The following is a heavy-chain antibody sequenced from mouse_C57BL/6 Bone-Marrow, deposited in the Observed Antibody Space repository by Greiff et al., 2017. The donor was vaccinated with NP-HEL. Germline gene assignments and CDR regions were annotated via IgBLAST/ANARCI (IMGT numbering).Heavy chain of an antibody. V-gene: IGHV1-42*01. D-gene: IGHD2-4*01. CDR2: INPSTGGT. J-gene: IGHJ3*01. CDR3: ARRPRYDYDGGTWFAD. Sequence: VQLQQSGPELVKPGASVKISCKASGYSFTGYYMNWVKQSPEKSLEWIGEINPSTGGTTYNQKFKAKATLTVDKSSSTAYMQLKSLTSEDSAVYYCARRPRYDYDGGTWFADWGQGTLVTVSA. CDR1: GYSFTGYY.